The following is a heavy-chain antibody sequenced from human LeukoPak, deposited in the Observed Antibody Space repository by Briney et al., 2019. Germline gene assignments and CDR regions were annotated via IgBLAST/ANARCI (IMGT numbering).Heavy chain of an antibody. CDR2: ISWNSGSI. D-gene: IGHD4-17*01. CDR3: AKDRPDYGVRYP. J-gene: IGHJ5*02. Sequence: PGGSLRLSCTASGFTFYNYAMHWVRHTPGKGLEWVSGISWNSGSIGYADSVKGRFTISRDNSKNTLYLQMNSLRAEDTAVYYCAKDRPDYGVRYPWGQGTLVTVSS. CDR1: GFTFYNYA. V-gene: IGHV3-9*01.